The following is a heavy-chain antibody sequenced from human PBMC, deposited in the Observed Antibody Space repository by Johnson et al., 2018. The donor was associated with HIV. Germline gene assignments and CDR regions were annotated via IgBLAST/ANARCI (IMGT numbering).Heavy chain of an antibody. D-gene: IGHD6-6*01. CDR1: GLTFSDYD. CDR3: ARESLLITPRRDDAFDI. J-gene: IGHJ3*02. CDR2: ISSSGSTI. V-gene: IGHV3-11*01. Sequence: QVQLVESGGGLVKPGGSLRLSCAASGLTFSDYDMSWIRQAPGKGLEWVSYISSSGSTIYYADSVKGRFTISRDNAKNSLYLQMNSLRAEDTAFYYCARESLLITPRRDDAFDIWGQGTMVTVSS.